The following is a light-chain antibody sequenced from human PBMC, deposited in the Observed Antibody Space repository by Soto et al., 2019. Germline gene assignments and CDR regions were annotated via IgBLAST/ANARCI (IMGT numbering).Light chain of an antibody. V-gene: IGKV3-15*01. CDR3: QQYSNWPRT. Sequence: EIVMTQSPATLSVSPGERATLSCRASQSVSDYLVWYQQTPGQPPRLLIYTASTRATGIPARFSGSGSGTEFTLTISSLQSEDFAVYYCQQYSNWPRTFGQGTKVDIK. CDR1: QSVSDY. J-gene: IGKJ1*01. CDR2: TAS.